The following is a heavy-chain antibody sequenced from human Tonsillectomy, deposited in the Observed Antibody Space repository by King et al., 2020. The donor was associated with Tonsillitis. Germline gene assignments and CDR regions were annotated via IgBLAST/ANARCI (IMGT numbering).Heavy chain of an antibody. J-gene: IGHJ6*03. CDR3: ARNPVRGNPLYYHMDV. Sequence: VQLVESGGGLVQPGGSLRLSCAASGFTFSNYAMNWVRQAPGKGLEWVSVISGSGGNTFYGGPVGGRFTISRDNSMNTLHLQMNNLRLEDTAVYYCARNPVRGNPLYYHMDVWGPGTTVTVSS. D-gene: IGHD1-26*01. CDR2: ISGSGGNT. CDR1: GFTFSNYA. V-gene: IGHV3-23*04.